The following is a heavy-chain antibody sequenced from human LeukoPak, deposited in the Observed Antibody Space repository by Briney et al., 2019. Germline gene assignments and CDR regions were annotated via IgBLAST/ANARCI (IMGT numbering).Heavy chain of an antibody. CDR3: VRWGVTAGMQD. D-gene: IGHD6-19*01. CDR2: VNADGSDT. V-gene: IGHV3-7*02. Sequence: GGPLKFPCEPPGLPFSSVWMGWVARVQEKGLEGVANVNADGSDTYHVDSVKGRFTISRSNAKKSLFLQMNSLRVEDTALYYCVRWGVTAGMQDWGQGTLITVS. CDR1: GLPFSSVW. J-gene: IGHJ1*01.